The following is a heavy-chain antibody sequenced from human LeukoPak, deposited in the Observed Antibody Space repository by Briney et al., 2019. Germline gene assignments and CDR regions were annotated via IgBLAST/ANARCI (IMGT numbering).Heavy chain of an antibody. V-gene: IGHV1-18*01. CDR3: AKEAPHCSSTSCYVEF. CDR2: ISAYNGNT. Sequence: ASVKVSCEASGYTFSSYGISWVRQAPGQGLEWMGWISAYNGNTNYAQKLQGRVTMTTDTSTSTAYMELRSLRSDDTAVYYCAKEAPHCSSTSCYVEFWGQGTLVTVSS. D-gene: IGHD2-2*01. CDR1: GYTFSSYG. J-gene: IGHJ4*02.